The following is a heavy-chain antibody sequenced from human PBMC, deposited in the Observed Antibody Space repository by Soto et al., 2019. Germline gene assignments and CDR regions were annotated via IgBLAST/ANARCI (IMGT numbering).Heavy chain of an antibody. Sequence: GGSLRLSCAASGFTFSDYGMHWVRQAPGKGLEWVAVMAYDGSNKYYADSVKGRFTISRDNSKNTLYLQMNSLRTEDTAVYYCAKRGYCSGGSCFSYWAFDIWGQGTMVTVSS. V-gene: IGHV3-30*18. CDR1: GFTFSDYG. D-gene: IGHD2-15*01. J-gene: IGHJ3*02. CDR3: AKRGYCSGGSCFSYWAFDI. CDR2: MAYDGSNK.